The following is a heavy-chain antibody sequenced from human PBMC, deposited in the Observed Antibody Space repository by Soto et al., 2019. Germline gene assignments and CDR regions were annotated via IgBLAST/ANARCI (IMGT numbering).Heavy chain of an antibody. D-gene: IGHD1-7*01. CDR3: ARDMTRTVVPYFDF. CDR1: GGSISNDR. J-gene: IGHJ4*02. CDR2: IFASGRT. Sequence: SEPLSLTCTVSGGSISNDRWRWVRQPAGKGLEWIGRIFASGRTNYNPSLQSRVTMSVDTSKNQFSLTMTSLAAADTAVYYCARDMTRTVVPYFDFWGQGTLVTVSS. V-gene: IGHV4-4*07.